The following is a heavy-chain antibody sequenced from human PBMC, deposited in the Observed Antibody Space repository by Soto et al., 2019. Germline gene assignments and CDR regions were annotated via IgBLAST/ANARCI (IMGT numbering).Heavy chain of an antibody. V-gene: IGHV3-30*03. CDR2: ISYDGSNK. Sequence: PGGSLRLSCAASGFTFSSYGMHWVRQAPGKGLEWVAVISYDGSNKYYADSVKGRFTISRDNAKNSLYLQMNSLRAEDTAVYYCARDSSYSGSYYHYYSYGMDVWGQGTTVTVSS. J-gene: IGHJ6*02. CDR3: ARDSSYSGSYYHYYSYGMDV. D-gene: IGHD1-26*01. CDR1: GFTFSSYG.